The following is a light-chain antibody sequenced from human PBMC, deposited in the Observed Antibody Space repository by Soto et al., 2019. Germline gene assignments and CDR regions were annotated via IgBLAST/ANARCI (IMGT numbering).Light chain of an antibody. Sequence: DIQMTQSPSSLSASVGDRVTITCRASQSISNYLNWYQQKQGKAPKLLMFAASSLQSVVPSRFSGGGSGTDFTLTSSSLQPEDFATYYCQQSYSTPRTFGQGTKVEIK. CDR3: QQSYSTPRT. CDR2: AAS. CDR1: QSISNY. J-gene: IGKJ1*01. V-gene: IGKV1-39*01.